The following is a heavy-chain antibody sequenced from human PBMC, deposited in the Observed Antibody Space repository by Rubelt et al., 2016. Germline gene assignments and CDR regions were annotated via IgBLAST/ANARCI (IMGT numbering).Heavy chain of an antibody. V-gene: IGHV1-8*01. CDR3: ARFRNSYGYDY. CDR2: MNPNSGNT. J-gene: IGHJ4*02. D-gene: IGHD5-18*01. CDR1: GYTFTSYD. Sequence: QVQLVQSGAEVKKPGASVKVSCKASGYTFTSYDINWVRQATGQGLEWMGWMNPNSGNTGYGRKFQGRVTMTRDTSSSTAYMELSRLRSDDTAVYYCARFRNSYGYDYWGQGTLVTVSS.